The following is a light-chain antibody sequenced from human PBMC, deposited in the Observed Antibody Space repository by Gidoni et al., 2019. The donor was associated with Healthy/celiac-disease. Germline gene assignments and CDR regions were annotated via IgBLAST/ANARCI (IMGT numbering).Light chain of an antibody. Sequence: DIHMTQSPSFLSASVGDRVTITCWASQDIGSHLDWYQQKPGKAPTLLIYYAFILQSGVPTRFSGSGSGTEFSLTISSLQPGDFATYYCQQANSHLALTFGGGTKVDI. J-gene: IGKJ4*01. CDR1: QDIGSH. V-gene: IGKV1-9*01. CDR2: YAF. CDR3: QQANSHLALT.